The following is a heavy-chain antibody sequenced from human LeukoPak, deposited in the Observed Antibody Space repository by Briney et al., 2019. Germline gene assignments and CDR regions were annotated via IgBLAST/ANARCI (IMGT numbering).Heavy chain of an antibody. V-gene: IGHV3-73*01. CDR3: TSPHDYGDYEEGIDY. D-gene: IGHD4-17*01. J-gene: IGHJ4*02. Sequence: PGGSLRLSCAASGFTFSSSAMHWVRQASGKGLEWVGRIRSKANSYATAYAASVKGRFTISRDDSKNTAYLQMNSLKTEDTAVYYCTSPHDYGDYEEGIDYWGQGTLVTVSS. CDR1: GFTFSSSA. CDR2: IRSKANSYAT.